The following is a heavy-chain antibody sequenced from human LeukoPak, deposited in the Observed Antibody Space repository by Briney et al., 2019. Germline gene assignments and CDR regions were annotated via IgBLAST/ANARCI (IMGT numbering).Heavy chain of an antibody. J-gene: IGHJ6*03. V-gene: IGHV1-2*02. CDR2: INPNSGGT. Sequence: ASVKVSCKASGYSFTNYGISWVRQAPGQGLEWMGWINPNSGGTNYAQKFQGRVTMTRDTSISTAYMELSRLRSDDTAVYYCARDGGDYPSHYMDVWGKGTTVTVSS. D-gene: IGHD3-16*01. CDR1: GYSFTNYG. CDR3: ARDGGDYPSHYMDV.